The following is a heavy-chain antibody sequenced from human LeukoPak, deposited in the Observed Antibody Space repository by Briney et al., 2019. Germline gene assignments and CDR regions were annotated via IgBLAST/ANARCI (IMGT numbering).Heavy chain of an antibody. CDR1: GYTFNIYG. D-gene: IGHD3-3*01. CDR3: ARDWGVRGITIFGVADY. V-gene: IGHV1-18*01. Sequence: ASVKVSCKASGYTFNIYGISWVRQAPGQGLEWMGWISAYNGNTNYAQELQGRVTMTTDTSTSTAYMELRSLRSDDTAVYYCARDWGVRGITIFGVADYWGQGTLVTVSS. CDR2: ISAYNGNT. J-gene: IGHJ4*02.